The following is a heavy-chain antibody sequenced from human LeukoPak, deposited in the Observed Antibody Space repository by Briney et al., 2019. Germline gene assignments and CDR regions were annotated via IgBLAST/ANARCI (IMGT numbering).Heavy chain of an antibody. J-gene: IGHJ3*02. CDR3: ASDHYDFWSGLGAFDI. D-gene: IGHD3-3*01. CDR1: GGSFSGYY. Sequence: SETLSLTCAVYGGSFSGYYWSWIRQPPGKGLKWIGEINHSGSTNYNPSLKSRVTISVDTSKNQFSLKLSSVTAADTAVYYCASDHYDFWSGLGAFDIWGQGAMVTVSS. V-gene: IGHV4-34*01. CDR2: INHSGST.